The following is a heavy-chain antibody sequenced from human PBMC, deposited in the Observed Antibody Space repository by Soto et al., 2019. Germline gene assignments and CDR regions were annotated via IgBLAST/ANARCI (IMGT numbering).Heavy chain of an antibody. Sequence: QLQLQESGSGLAKPSQTLSLTCAVSGGSISSGGYSWSWIRQPPGKGLEWIGYIYHSGSTYYNPSLTSRVTISVDRSKNQFSLKLSSVTAADTAVYSCARGYDMTFDYWGQGTLVTVSS. CDR3: ARGYDMTFDY. J-gene: IGHJ4*02. CDR1: GGSISSGGYS. V-gene: IGHV4-30-2*01. CDR2: IYHSGST. D-gene: IGHD3-9*01.